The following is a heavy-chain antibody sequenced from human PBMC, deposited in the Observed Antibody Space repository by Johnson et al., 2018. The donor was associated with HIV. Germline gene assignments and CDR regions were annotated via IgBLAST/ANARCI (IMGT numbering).Heavy chain of an antibody. Sequence: EVQLVESGGGLVQPGGSLRLSCAASGFTVSSNYMSWVRQAPGKGLEWVSVIYSGGSTYYADSVKGRFTISRDNSKNTLYLQMNSLRAEDTAVYYCAREPTSGYIKDAFDIWGQGTMVTVSS. CDR2: IYSGGST. CDR3: AREPTSGYIKDAFDI. V-gene: IGHV3-66*02. CDR1: GFTVSSNY. J-gene: IGHJ3*02. D-gene: IGHD3-22*01.